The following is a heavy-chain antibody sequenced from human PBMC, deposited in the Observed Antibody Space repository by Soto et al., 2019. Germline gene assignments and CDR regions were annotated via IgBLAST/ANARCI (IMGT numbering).Heavy chain of an antibody. J-gene: IGHJ5*01. Sequence: PSETLSLTCTVSGGSVNSGGYYWAWIRQHPGKGLEWIGYIYYSGSTYYNPSLKSRDTISLDTSKNQFSLRLSSVTAADTAVYYCARVIYDDESQNWFDSWGQGTQVTVSS. CDR2: IYYSGST. V-gene: IGHV4-31*03. CDR1: GGSVNSGGYY. D-gene: IGHD4-17*01. CDR3: ARVIYDDESQNWFDS.